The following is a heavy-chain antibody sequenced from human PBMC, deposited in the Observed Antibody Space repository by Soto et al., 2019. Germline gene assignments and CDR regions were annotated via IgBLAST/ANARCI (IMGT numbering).Heavy chain of an antibody. J-gene: IGHJ5*02. CDR3: ARGRYYYDSSERSWFDP. V-gene: IGHV4-39*02. Sequence: PSETLSLTCTVSGDSITNNNYHWGWTRQPPGKGLEWIGTVYSNGNTYYNPALKSRLAISVDTSKNQFSLSLISVTAADTAVYYCARGRYYYDSSERSWFDPWGQGTLVTVSS. CDR2: VYSNGNT. D-gene: IGHD3-22*01. CDR1: GDSITNNNYH.